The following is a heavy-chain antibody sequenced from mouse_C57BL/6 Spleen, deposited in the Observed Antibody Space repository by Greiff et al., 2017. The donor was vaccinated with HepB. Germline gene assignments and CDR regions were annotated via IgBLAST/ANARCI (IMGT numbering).Heavy chain of an antibody. V-gene: IGHV14-4*01. Sequence: EVQLQQSGAELVRPGASVKLSCTASGFNIKDDYMHWVKQRPDQGLEWIGWIDPENGDTEYASNVQGKATITADTSSNTAYLQLSSLTPEDTAVYYCTILSRVVEGYWGQGTTLTVSS. D-gene: IGHD1-1*01. CDR3: TILSRVVEGY. CDR1: GFNIKDDY. J-gene: IGHJ2*01. CDR2: IDPENGDT.